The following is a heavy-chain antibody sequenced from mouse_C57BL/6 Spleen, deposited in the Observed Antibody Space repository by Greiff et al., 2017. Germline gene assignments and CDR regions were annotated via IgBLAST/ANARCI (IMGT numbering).Heavy chain of an antibody. CDR1: GYTFTSYW. CDR3: TGYDYPAWFAY. J-gene: IGHJ3*01. D-gene: IGHD2-4*01. V-gene: IGHV1-5*01. Sequence: VQLQQPGAELVKPGASVKMSCKTSGYTFTSYWMHWVKQRPGQGLEWIGAIYPGNSDTSYNQKFKGKAKLTAVTSASTAYMELSSLTNEDSAVYYCTGYDYPAWFAYWGKGTLVTVSA. CDR2: IYPGNSDT.